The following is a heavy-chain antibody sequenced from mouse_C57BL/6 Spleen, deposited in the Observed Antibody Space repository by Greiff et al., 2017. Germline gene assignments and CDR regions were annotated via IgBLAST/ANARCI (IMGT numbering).Heavy chain of an antibody. Sequence: VQLQESGPGLVAPSQSLSITCTVSGFSLTSYAISWVRQPPGKGLALLGVIWTGGGTNYNSALKSRLSISKDNTKSQVFLKMNSLQTDGTARYYCATDGYYVGYWGQGTTLTVSS. CDR2: IWTGGGT. CDR3: ATDGYYVGY. D-gene: IGHD2-3*01. J-gene: IGHJ2*01. V-gene: IGHV2-9-1*01. CDR1: GFSLTSYA.